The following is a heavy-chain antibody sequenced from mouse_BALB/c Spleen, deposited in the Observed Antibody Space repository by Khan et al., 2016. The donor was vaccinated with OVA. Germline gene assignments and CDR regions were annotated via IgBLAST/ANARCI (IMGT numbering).Heavy chain of an antibody. CDR3: ARDRIFAY. J-gene: IGHJ3*01. CDR2: ISDGGSYT. V-gene: IGHV5-4*02. Sequence: EVQVVESGGGLVKPGGSLKLSCAASGFTFSDYYMYWVRQTPEKRLEWVATISDGGSYTYYPDSVKGRFTISRDNAKNNLYLQMSSLKSEDTAMYCCARDRIFAYWGQGTLVTVSA. CDR1: GFTFSDYY.